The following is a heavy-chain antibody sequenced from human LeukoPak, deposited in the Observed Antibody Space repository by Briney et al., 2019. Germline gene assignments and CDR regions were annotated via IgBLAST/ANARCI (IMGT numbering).Heavy chain of an antibody. CDR2: ISSSSSTI. CDR1: GFTFSSDS. D-gene: IGHD6-13*01. CDR3: ARVFGYSSSWSARRSYYFDY. V-gene: IGHV3-48*04. Sequence: GGSLRLSCAASGFTFSSDSMNWVRQAPGKGLEWVSYISSSSSTIYYADSVKGRFTISRDNAKNSLYLQMNSLRAEDTAVYYCARVFGYSSSWSARRSYYFDYWGQGTLVTVSS. J-gene: IGHJ4*02.